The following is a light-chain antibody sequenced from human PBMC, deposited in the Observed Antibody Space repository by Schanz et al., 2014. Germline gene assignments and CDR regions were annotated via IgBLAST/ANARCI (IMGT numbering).Light chain of an antibody. Sequence: EIVMTQSPATLSVSPGQSATLSCRASQSIGNNLAWYQQKPGQAPRLLIYGASTRATGIPARFSGSGSGTEFTLTISSLQSEDFAVYYCQQYNSWPRTFGQGTKVEIK. J-gene: IGKJ1*01. CDR3: QQYNSWPRT. V-gene: IGKV3-15*01. CDR2: GAS. CDR1: QSIGNN.